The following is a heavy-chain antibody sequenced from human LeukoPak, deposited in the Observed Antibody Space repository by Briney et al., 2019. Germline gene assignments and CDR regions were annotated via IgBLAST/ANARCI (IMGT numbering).Heavy chain of an antibody. CDR3: ATNLGSGITGTGDPTSFNAFDI. CDR2: IYPGDSDT. V-gene: IGHV5-51*01. CDR1: GYSFTSYW. J-gene: IGHJ3*02. Sequence: GESLKISCKGSGYSFTSYWIGWVRQMPGKGLEWMGIIYPGDSDTRYSPSFQGQVTISADKSISTAYLQWSSLKASDTAMYYCATNLGSGITGTGDPTSFNAFDIWGQGTMVTVSS. D-gene: IGHD1-7*01.